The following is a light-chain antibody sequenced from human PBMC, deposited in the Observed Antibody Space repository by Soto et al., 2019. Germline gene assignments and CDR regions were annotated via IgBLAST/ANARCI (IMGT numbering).Light chain of an antibody. J-gene: IGLJ3*02. CDR2: DVS. CDR3: SSYTSSSTRWL. CDR1: SSDVGGYNY. V-gene: IGLV2-14*01. Sequence: QSALTQPASVSGSPGQSITISCTGTSSDVGGYNYVSWYQQHPGKAPKLMIYDVSNRPSGVSNRFSVSKSGNTASLTISGLQAEDEADYYCSSYTSSSTRWLFGGGTKLTVL.